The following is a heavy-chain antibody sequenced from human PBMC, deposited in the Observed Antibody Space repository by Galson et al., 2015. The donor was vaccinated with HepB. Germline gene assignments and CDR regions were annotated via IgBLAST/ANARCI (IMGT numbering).Heavy chain of an antibody. Sequence: LRLSCAASGFTFSSYSMNWVRQAPGKGLEWVSYINTVSTAIYYADSVKGRFTVSRDNDRNSLYLQMNSLRAEDTAVYYCARGVMRLVDYWGQGTLVTVSS. CDR1: GFTFSSYS. V-gene: IGHV3-48*01. CDR3: ARGVMRLVDY. CDR2: INTVSTAI. J-gene: IGHJ4*02. D-gene: IGHD3-16*01.